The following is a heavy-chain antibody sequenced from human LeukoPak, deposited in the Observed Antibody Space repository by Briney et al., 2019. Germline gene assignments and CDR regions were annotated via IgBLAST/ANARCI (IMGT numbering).Heavy chain of an antibody. Sequence: GASVKVSCKASGYTFTSYYMHWVRQAPGQGLEWMGIINPSGGSTSYAQKFQGRVTMTRDTSTSTVYMELSSLGSEDTAVYYCARATTPRFDYYYGMDVWGQGTTVTVSS. D-gene: IGHD1-1*01. CDR3: ARATTPRFDYYYGMDV. V-gene: IGHV1-46*01. J-gene: IGHJ6*02. CDR1: GYTFTSYY. CDR2: INPSGGST.